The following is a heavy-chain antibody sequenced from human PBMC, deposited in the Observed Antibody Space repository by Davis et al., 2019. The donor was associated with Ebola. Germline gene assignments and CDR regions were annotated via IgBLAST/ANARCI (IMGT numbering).Heavy chain of an antibody. CDR3: ASGDGRGRSYDMDV. J-gene: IGHJ6*02. D-gene: IGHD3/OR15-3a*01. CDR2: IKVDGGEK. V-gene: IGHV3-7*03. CDR1: GFTFSSYW. Sequence: GGSLRLSCAASGFTFSSYWMSWVRQVPGKGPEWVAIIKVDGGEKYYVDSVKGRFTISRDNAKNSLFLQMNSLRAEDTALYYCASGDGRGRSYDMDVWGQGTTVTVSS.